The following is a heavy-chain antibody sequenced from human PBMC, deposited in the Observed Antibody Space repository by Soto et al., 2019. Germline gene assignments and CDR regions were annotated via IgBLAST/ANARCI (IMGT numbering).Heavy chain of an antibody. CDR1: GFTFSNYA. Sequence: VQLLESGGGLVQPGGSLRLSCAVSGFTFSNYAISWVRQAPGKGLEWVSGISGSGGSTYYGDSVKGRFTISRDNSKTTLSLQINSLSHEETAVYYCAKGSGQWLGSWFDHWGQGTLVTVSS. V-gene: IGHV3-23*01. J-gene: IGHJ5*02. CDR3: AKGSGQWLGSWFDH. D-gene: IGHD6-19*01. CDR2: ISGSGGST.